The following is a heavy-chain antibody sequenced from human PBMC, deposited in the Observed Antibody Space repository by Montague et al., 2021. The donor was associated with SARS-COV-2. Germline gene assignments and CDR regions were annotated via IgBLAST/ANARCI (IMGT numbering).Heavy chain of an antibody. CDR3: ARLGRQQLVRLSGMDV. CDR2: IYYSGST. CDR1: GGSISSSSYY. D-gene: IGHD6-13*01. Sequence: SETLSLTCTVSGGSISSSSYYWGWIRRPPGKGLEWIGSIYYSGSTNYXPSLKSRVTISVDTSKNQFSLKLSSVTAADTAVYYCARLGRQQLVRLSGMDVWGQGTTVTVSS. J-gene: IGHJ6*02. V-gene: IGHV4-39*07.